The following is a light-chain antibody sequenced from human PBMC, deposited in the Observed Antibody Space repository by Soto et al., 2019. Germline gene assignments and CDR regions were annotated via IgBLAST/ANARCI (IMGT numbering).Light chain of an antibody. Sequence: VLTQSPGTLSLSPGERATLSCRASQSLSSSFLAWYQKKPGLAPRLLIYGASNRATGTPDRFSGSGSGTDFTLSISRLEPEDFAVYFCLQYASPPYTFGQGTKLEIK. J-gene: IGKJ2*01. V-gene: IGKV3-20*01. CDR2: GAS. CDR1: QSLSSSF. CDR3: LQYASPPYT.